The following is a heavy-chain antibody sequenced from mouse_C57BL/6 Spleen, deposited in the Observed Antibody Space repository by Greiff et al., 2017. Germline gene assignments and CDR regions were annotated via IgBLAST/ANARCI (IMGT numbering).Heavy chain of an antibody. CDR2: IDPANGNT. CDR3: ARDGSSPYYFDY. D-gene: IGHD1-1*01. J-gene: IGHJ2*01. V-gene: IGHV14-3*01. Sequence: VQLQQSVAELVRPGASVKLSCTASGFNIKNTYMHWWKQRPEQDLVWIGRIDPANGNTKYAPNFQGKGTITADTSTNTVYLQLSSLTSEDTAIYYCARDGSSPYYFDYWGQGTTLTVSS. CDR1: GFNIKNTY.